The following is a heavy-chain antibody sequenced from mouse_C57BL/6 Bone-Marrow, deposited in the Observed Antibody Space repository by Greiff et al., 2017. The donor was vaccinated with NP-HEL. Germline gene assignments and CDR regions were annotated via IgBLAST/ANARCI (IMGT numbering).Heavy chain of an antibody. Sequence: VQRVESGPGLVQPSQSLSITCTVSGFSFTSYGVHWVRQSPGKGLEWLGVIWSGGSTDYNAAFISRLSISKDNSKSQVFFKMNSLQADDTAIYYCDRGYYRDFDVWGTGTTVTVSS. CDR2: IWSGGST. CDR1: GFSFTSYG. D-gene: IGHD2-2*01. V-gene: IGHV2-2*01. CDR3: DRGYYRDFDV. J-gene: IGHJ1*03.